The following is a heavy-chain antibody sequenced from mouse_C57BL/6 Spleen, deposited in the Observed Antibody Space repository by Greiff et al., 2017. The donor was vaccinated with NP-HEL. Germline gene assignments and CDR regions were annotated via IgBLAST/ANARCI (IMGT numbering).Heavy chain of an antibody. D-gene: IGHD4-1*01. CDR2: ISSGSSTI. CDR1: GFTFSDYG. Sequence: EVKLVESGGGLVKPGGSLKLSCAASGFTFSDYGMHWVRQAPEKGLEWVAYISSGSSTIYYADTVKGRFTISRDNAKNTLFLQMTSLRSEDTAMYYCAAGRTGAWFAYWGQGTLVTVSA. J-gene: IGHJ3*01. CDR3: AAGRTGAWFAY. V-gene: IGHV5-17*01.